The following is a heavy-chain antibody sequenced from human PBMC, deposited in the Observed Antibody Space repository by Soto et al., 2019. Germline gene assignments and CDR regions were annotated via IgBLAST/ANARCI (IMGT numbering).Heavy chain of an antibody. CDR1: GYTFTGYY. D-gene: IGHD4-4*01. Sequence: ASVKVSCKASGYTFTGYYMRWVRQAPGQGLEWMGWINPNSGGTNYAQKFQGWVTMTRDTSISTAYMELSRLRSDDTAVYYCARGTVTTSPGYYYYYYMDVWGKGTTVTVSS. CDR2: INPNSGGT. V-gene: IGHV1-2*04. J-gene: IGHJ6*03. CDR3: ARGTVTTSPGYYYYYYMDV.